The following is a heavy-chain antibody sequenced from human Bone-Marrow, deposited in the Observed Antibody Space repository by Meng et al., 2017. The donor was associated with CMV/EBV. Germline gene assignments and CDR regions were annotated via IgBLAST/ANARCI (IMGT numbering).Heavy chain of an antibody. V-gene: IGHV3-7*01. CDR1: GFTFSSYW. CDR2: IKQDGSEK. CDR3: ARLGGGNYYYYAKDV. D-gene: IGHD3-16*01. Sequence: GESLKISCAASGFTFSSYWMSWVRQAPGKGLEWVANIKQDGSEKYYVDSVKGRFTISRDNAKNSLYLQMNSLRAEDTGVYYCARLGGGNYYYYAKDVWGKGTTVTVSS. J-gene: IGHJ6*04.